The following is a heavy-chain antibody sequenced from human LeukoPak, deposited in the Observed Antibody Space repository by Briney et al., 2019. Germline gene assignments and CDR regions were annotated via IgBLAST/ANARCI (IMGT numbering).Heavy chain of an antibody. CDR1: GGSISSSSYY. CDR2: IYYSGST. Sequence: PSETLSLTCTVSGGSISSSSYYWGWIRQPPGEGLEWIGSIYYSGSTYYNPSLKSRVTISVDTSKNQFSLKLSSVTAADTAVYYCAISSYYRVWFDPWGQGTLVTVSS. V-gene: IGHV4-39*07. CDR3: AISSYYRVWFDP. J-gene: IGHJ5*02. D-gene: IGHD6-6*01.